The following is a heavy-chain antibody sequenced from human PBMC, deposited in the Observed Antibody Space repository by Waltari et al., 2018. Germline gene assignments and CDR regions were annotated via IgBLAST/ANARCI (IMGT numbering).Heavy chain of an antibody. CDR2: INPATDSA. Sequence: QVQLVQSGAEVKKPGASVKLSCKACGYTFTSYHIHWVRQAPGQGLEWMGTINPATDSATYAQSFQGRVTMTRDTSTSTFYMELSSLRSEDTAVYYCARVASMVRAYYFWGQGTLVTVSS. CDR1: GYTFTSYH. CDR3: ARVASMVRAYYF. D-gene: IGHD3-10*01. V-gene: IGHV1-46*01. J-gene: IGHJ4*02.